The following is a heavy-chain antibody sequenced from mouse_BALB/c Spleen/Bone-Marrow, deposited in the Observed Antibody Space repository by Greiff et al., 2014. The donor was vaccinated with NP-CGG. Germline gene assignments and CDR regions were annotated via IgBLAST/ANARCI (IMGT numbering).Heavy chain of an antibody. Sequence: EVQLQQSGTVLARPGASVKMSCKASGYTFTSYWMHWVKQRPGQGLECIGAIYPGNSDTSYNQKFKGKAKLTAVTSTSTAYMDLSSLTNEDSAVYYCTRGITTVVATRAMDYWGQGTSVTVSS. J-gene: IGHJ4*01. CDR2: IYPGNSDT. CDR1: GYTFTSYW. D-gene: IGHD1-1*01. V-gene: IGHV1-5*01. CDR3: TRGITTVVATRAMDY.